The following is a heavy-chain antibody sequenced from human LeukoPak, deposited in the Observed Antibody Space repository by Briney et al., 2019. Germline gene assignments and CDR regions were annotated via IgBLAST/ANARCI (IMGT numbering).Heavy chain of an antibody. Sequence: GGSLRLSCAASGFTFSSYWMSWVRQAPGKGLEWVANIKQDGSEKYYVDSVKGRFTISRDNAKNSLYLQMNSLRSDDTAVYYCASLKRYVSSSWYYFDYWGQGTLVTVSS. D-gene: IGHD6-13*01. V-gene: IGHV3-7*03. CDR3: ASLKRYVSSSWYYFDY. J-gene: IGHJ4*02. CDR1: GFTFSSYW. CDR2: IKQDGSEK.